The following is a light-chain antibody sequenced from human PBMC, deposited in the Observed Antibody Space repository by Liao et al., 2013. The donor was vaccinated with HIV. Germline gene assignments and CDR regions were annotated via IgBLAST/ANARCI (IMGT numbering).Light chain of an antibody. CDR3: QAWDSTTGDVL. Sequence: SYEMTQPPSVSVSPGQTASVTCSGDGLGDKYVSWYQQRPGHSPILVIYEDTKRPSGIPERFSGSNSGDTATLTVSGTQAMDEADYFCQAWDSTTGDVLFGGGTKLTVL. CDR1: GLGDKY. V-gene: IGLV3-1*01. J-gene: IGLJ2*01. CDR2: EDT.